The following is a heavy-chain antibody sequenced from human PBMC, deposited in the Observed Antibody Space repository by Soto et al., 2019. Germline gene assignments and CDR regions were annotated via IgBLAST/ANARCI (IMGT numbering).Heavy chain of an antibody. CDR1: GASISDSHW. D-gene: IGHD3-16*02. V-gene: IGHV4-4*02. Sequence: QVQLQESGPGLVKPSGTLSLTCVVSGASISDSHWWTWVRQPPGKGLEWIGEMFHSGSTNYNPTLKSRVTISIDKSRDQFSLNLNSVTAADTAVYYCAKNIDYAIDAWSQGTTVTVSS. J-gene: IGHJ6*02. CDR2: MFHSGST. CDR3: AKNIDYAIDA.